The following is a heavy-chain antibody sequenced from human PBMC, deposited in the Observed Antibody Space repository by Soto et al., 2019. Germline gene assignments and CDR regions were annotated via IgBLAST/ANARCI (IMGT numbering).Heavy chain of an antibody. CDR3: ARGKGSYYVNWFDP. V-gene: IGHV4-34*01. CDR2: TNHSGST. CDR1: GGSFSGYY. Sequence: QVQLQQWGAGLLKPSETLSLTCAVYGGSFSGYYWSWIRQPPRKGLECIGETNHSGSTNYNPSLKIRVTISVDTSKNQFSLKLRSVTAADTAVYYCARGKGSYYVNWFDPWGQGTLVTVSS. J-gene: IGHJ5*02. D-gene: IGHD1-26*01.